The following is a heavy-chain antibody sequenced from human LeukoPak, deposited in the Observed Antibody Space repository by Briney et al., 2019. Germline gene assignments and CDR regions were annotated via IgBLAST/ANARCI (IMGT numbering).Heavy chain of an antibody. V-gene: IGHV3-23*01. CDR2: IGSSGST. Sequence: GGSLRLSCSPSGFTFSSYAMTWVRQAPRKGLEWVAAIGSSGSTYHADSVKGRFTISRDNSKNTMYLQMNSLRAEDTAVYYCAKDRPTWPIDYWGQGTLVTVSS. J-gene: IGHJ4*02. CDR1: GFTFSSYA. CDR3: AKDRPTWPIDY. D-gene: IGHD5-12*01.